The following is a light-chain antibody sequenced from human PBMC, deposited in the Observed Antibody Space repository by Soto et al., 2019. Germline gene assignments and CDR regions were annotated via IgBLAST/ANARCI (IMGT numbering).Light chain of an antibody. CDR2: DDD. Sequence: SLLTHPPSVSAAPGQRVTISCSGSSSNIEGNSVSWYQQLPGTAPKLLIYDDDKRPSGIPDRFSGSKSGTSATLGITGFQTGDEADYYCGSWDSSLSAYVFGTVTKGTVL. J-gene: IGLJ1*01. V-gene: IGLV1-51*01. CDR3: GSWDSSLSAYV. CDR1: SSNIEGNS.